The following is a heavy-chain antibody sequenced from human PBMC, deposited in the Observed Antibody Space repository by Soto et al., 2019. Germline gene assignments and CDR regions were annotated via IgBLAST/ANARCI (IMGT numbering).Heavy chain of an antibody. CDR3: ARKRLWGTSGYYYFEN. CDR2: IYPGDSDT. J-gene: IGHJ4*02. CDR1: GHIFSSYW. Sequence: GESLKISCKGSGHIFSSYWIGWVRQMPGKGLEWMGIIYPGDSDTRYSPSFQGQVTITVDKSINTAYLQWSRLKASDTAIYYCARKRLWGTSGYYYFENWGQGTLVTVSS. V-gene: IGHV5-51*01. D-gene: IGHD3-22*01.